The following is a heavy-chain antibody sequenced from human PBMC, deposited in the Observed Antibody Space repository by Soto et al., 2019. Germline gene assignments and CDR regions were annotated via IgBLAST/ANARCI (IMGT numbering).Heavy chain of an antibody. CDR1: GGTFSSYA. CDR2: IIPIFGTA. J-gene: IGHJ5*02. CDR3: ARYGLPPFLSGFDP. V-gene: IGHV1-69*05. Sequence: ASVKVSCKASGGTFSSYAISWVRQAPGQGLEWMGGIIPIFGTANYAQKFQGRVTMTTDTSTSTAYMELRSLRSDDTAVYYCARYGLPPFLSGFDPWRQGTLVTVSS. D-gene: IGHD3-16*01.